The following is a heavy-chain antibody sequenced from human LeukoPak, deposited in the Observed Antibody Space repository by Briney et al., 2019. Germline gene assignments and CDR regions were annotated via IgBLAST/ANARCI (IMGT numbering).Heavy chain of an antibody. D-gene: IGHD5-18*01. V-gene: IGHV3-7*03. CDR1: GFTFSSYW. CDR3: AKGDFYTAMVYFDY. J-gene: IGHJ4*02. CDR2: IKQDGSEK. Sequence: GGSLRLSCAASGFTFSSYWMRWVHQAPGKGLEWVANIKQDGSEKYYADSVKGRFTISRDNSKNTLYLQMNSLRAEDTAVYYCAKGDFYTAMVYFDYWGQGTLVTVSS.